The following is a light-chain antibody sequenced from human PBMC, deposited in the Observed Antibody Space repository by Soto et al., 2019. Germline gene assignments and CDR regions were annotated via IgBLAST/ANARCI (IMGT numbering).Light chain of an antibody. Sequence: EIVMTQSPATLSVSPGERAALSCRASQSVSTNLAWYQQKPGQAPRLLIYGASTRATGIPARFSGSGSGTEFTLTINSLQSEDVAVYYCQQYNDWPRTFGGGTKVDIK. CDR1: QSVSTN. CDR3: QQYNDWPRT. J-gene: IGKJ4*01. V-gene: IGKV3-15*01. CDR2: GAS.